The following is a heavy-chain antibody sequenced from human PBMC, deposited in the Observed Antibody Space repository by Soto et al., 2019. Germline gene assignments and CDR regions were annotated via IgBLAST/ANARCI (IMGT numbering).Heavy chain of an antibody. V-gene: IGHV4-38-2*01. CDR3: ARTQGTMVRGVTRHYDFDY. Sequence: SETLSLTCAVSYYSISSGYFWGWIRQPPGKGLEWIGYIYHSGSTYYNPSLKSRVTISVDRSKNQFSLKLSSVTAADTAVYYCARTQGTMVRGVTRHYDFDYWGQGTLVTVSS. CDR2: IYHSGST. J-gene: IGHJ4*02. D-gene: IGHD3-10*01. CDR1: YYSISSGYF.